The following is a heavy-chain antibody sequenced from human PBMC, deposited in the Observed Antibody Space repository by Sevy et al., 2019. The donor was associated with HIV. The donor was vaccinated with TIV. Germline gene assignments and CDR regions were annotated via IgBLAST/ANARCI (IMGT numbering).Heavy chain of an antibody. J-gene: IGHJ3*02. CDR1: GFTFGDYA. D-gene: IGHD6-19*01. Sequence: GGSLRLSCTASGFTFGDYAMSWFRQAPGKGLEWVGFIRSKAYGGTTEYAASVEGRFTISRDDSKSIAYLQMNSLKTEDTAVYYCTRDKQGEQWLVRAFDIWGQGTMVTVSS. CDR3: TRDKQGEQWLVRAFDI. V-gene: IGHV3-49*03. CDR2: IRSKAYGGTT.